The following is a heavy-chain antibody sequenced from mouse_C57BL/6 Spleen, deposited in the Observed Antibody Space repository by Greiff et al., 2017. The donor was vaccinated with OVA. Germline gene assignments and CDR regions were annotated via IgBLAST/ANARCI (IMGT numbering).Heavy chain of an antibody. D-gene: IGHD2-14*01. V-gene: IGHV14-3*01. CDR1: GFTIKNTY. Sequence: VQLQQSVAELVRPGASVKLSCTASGFTIKNTYMHWVKQRPEQGLEWIGRIDPANGNTKYAPKFQGKATITADTSSNTAYLQLSSLTSEDTAIYCCARYDYQGDFEVWGTGTTVTVSS. CDR3: ARYDYQGDFEV. J-gene: IGHJ1*03. CDR2: IDPANGNT.